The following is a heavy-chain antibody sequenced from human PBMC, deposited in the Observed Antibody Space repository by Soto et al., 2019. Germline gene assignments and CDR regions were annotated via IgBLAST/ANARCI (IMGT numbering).Heavy chain of an antibody. CDR3: ARGRGLDV. J-gene: IGHJ6*02. CDR2: IKQDGSER. V-gene: IGHV3-7*01. D-gene: IGHD2-15*01. CDR1: GFTFSTFW. Sequence: EMHLVESGGGLVQPGGSLRLSCEASGFTFSTFWMTWVRQAPGKGLEWVANIKQDGSERYYVDSVKGRFTISRDNTKNSVYLQMNSLRAEDTAVYYCARGRGLDVWGQGTTVTVSS.